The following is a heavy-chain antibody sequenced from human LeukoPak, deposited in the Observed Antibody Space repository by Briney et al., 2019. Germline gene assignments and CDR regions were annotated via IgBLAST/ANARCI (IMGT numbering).Heavy chain of an antibody. D-gene: IGHD2-21*02. CDR2: IYSGGST. Sequence: GGSLRLSCAASGITVSSNYMSWVRQAPGKGLEWVSVIYSGGSTYYADSVKGRFTISRDNAKNSLYLQTNSLRAEDTAVYYCARVGDAVNAFDIWGQVTMVTVSS. J-gene: IGHJ3*02. CDR3: ARVGDAVNAFDI. CDR1: GITVSSNY. V-gene: IGHV3-66*01.